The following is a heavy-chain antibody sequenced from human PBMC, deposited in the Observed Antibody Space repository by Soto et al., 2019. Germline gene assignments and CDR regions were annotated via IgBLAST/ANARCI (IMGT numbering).Heavy chain of an antibody. CDR1: GYTFTGYY. D-gene: IGHD6-13*01. CDR3: ARDRSRQQLVRHNWFHP. J-gene: IGHJ5*02. V-gene: IGHV1-2*02. CDR2: INPNSGGT. Sequence: ASVKVSCKASGYTFTGYYMHWVRQAPGQGLEWMGWINPNSGGTNYAQKFQGRVTMTRDTSISTAYMELSRLRSDDTAVYYCARDRSRQQLVRHNWFHPCGQGTLVTVSS.